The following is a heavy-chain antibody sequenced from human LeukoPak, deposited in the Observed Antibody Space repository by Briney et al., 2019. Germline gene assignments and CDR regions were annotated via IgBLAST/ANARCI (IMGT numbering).Heavy chain of an antibody. CDR1: GFTFSYAW. D-gene: IGHD5-18*01. Sequence: GGSLRLSCAASGFTFSYAWMTWVRQAPGKGLEWVGRIRGKTDGGTTDYAAPVKGRFTISRDDSKNTRYLQMNSLRTEDTAVYYCTTEMDTAIYYWGQGTLVTVSS. J-gene: IGHJ4*02. V-gene: IGHV3-15*01. CDR3: TTEMDTAIYY. CDR2: IRGKTDGGTT.